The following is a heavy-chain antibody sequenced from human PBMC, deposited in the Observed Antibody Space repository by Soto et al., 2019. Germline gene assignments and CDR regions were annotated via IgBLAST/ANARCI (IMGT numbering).Heavy chain of an antibody. Sequence: PSETLSLTCTVSGGSISSYYWSWIRQPPGKGLEWIGYIYYSGSTNYNPSLKSRVTISVDTSKNQFSLKLSSVTAADTAVYYCARQGEQLAPDYYYYYYMDVWGKGTTVTVSS. J-gene: IGHJ6*03. CDR3: ARQGEQLAPDYYYYYYMDV. CDR2: IYYSGST. D-gene: IGHD6-6*01. CDR1: GGSISSYY. V-gene: IGHV4-59*08.